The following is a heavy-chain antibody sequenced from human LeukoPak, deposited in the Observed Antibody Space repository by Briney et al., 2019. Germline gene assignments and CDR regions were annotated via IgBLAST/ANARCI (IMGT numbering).Heavy chain of an antibody. Sequence: ASVKVSCKASGYTFTGYYMHWVRQAPGQGLEWMGWINSNSGGTNYAQKFQGRVTMTRDTSINTAYMALSRLRSDDTAVYCCAILSTVTNPWGIWGQGTMVTVSS. J-gene: IGHJ3*02. CDR2: INSNSGGT. V-gene: IGHV1-2*02. D-gene: IGHD4-17*01. CDR3: AILSTVTNPWGI. CDR1: GYTFTGYY.